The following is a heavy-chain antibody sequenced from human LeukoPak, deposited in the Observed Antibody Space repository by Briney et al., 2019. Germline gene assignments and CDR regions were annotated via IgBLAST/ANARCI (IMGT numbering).Heavy chain of an antibody. D-gene: IGHD6-19*01. CDR1: GGTFSSYA. J-gene: IGHJ5*02. Sequence: SVKVSCKASGGTFSSYAISWVRQAPGQGLEWMGRIIPIFGIANYAQKFQGRVTITADKSTSTAYMELSSLRSEDTAVYYCAGDGYSSGWYYWFDPWGQGTLVTVSS. V-gene: IGHV1-69*04. CDR3: AGDGYSSGWYYWFDP. CDR2: IIPIFGIA.